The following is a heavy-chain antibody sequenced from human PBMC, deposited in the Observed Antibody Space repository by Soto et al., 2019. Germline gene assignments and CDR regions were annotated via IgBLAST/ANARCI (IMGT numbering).Heavy chain of an antibody. D-gene: IGHD3-10*01. Sequence: ASVKVSCKASGGTFSSYAISWVRQAPGQGLEWMGGIIPIFGTANYAQKFQGRVTITADESTSTAYMELSSLRSEDTAVYYCARSLWFGAPFHYWGQGTLVTVSS. CDR1: GGTFSSYA. CDR3: ARSLWFGAPFHY. CDR2: IIPIFGTA. V-gene: IGHV1-69*13. J-gene: IGHJ4*02.